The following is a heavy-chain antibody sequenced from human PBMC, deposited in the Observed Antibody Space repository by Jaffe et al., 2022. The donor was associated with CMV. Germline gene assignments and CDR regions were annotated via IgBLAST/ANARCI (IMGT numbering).Heavy chain of an antibody. CDR1: GFTFSSYE. J-gene: IGHJ2*01. Sequence: EVQLVESGGGLVQPGGSLRLSCAASGFTFSSYEMNWVRQAPGKGLEWVSYISSSGSTIYYADSVKGRFTISRDNAKNSLYLQMNSLRAEDTAVYYCARDTVVVVKPDWYFDLWGRGTLVTVSS. V-gene: IGHV3-48*03. D-gene: IGHD2-15*01. CDR3: ARDTVVVVKPDWYFDL. CDR2: ISSSGSTI.